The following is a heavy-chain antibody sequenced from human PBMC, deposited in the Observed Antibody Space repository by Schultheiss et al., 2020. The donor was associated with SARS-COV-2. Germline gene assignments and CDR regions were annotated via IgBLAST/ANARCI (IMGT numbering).Heavy chain of an antibody. CDR2: ISYEGSKN. J-gene: IGHJ6*02. D-gene: IGHD2-15*01. Sequence: GGSLRLSCAASGFIFNNHGMHWVRQAPGKGLEWVAVISYEGSKNYYADSVKGRFTISRDSSKNTLYLQMNSLRTEDAAMYYCARDQRYCSGGSCYVRGRHGMDVWGQGTTVTVSS. V-gene: IGHV3-30*03. CDR3: ARDQRYCSGGSCYVRGRHGMDV. CDR1: GFIFNNHG.